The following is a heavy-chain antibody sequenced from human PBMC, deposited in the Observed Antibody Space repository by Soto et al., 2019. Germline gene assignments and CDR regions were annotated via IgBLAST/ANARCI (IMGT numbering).Heavy chain of an antibody. D-gene: IGHD3-10*01. CDR2: ISGSGGST. Sequence: PGGSLRLSCAASGFTFSSDAMSWVRQAPGKGLEWVSGISGSGGSTYYADSVKGRFTISRDNSKNTVFLHMDSLRAEDTAVYYCAKDRDYPRDYFHYWGQGTLVTVSS. CDR3: AKDRDYPRDYFHY. J-gene: IGHJ4*02. CDR1: GFTFSSDA. V-gene: IGHV3-23*01.